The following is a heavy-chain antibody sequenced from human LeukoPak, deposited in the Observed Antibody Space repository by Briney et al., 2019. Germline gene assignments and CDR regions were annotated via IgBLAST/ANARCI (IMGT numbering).Heavy chain of an antibody. CDR1: GFTFSRYS. D-gene: IGHD3-22*01. J-gene: IGHJ4*02. CDR3: ARDYYDSSGYFPD. V-gene: IGHV3-21*01. CDR2: ISSSSSYI. Sequence: GGSLRLSCAASGFTFSRYSMNWVRQAPGKGLEWVSSISSSSSYIYYADSVKGRFTISRDNAKNSLYLQMNSLRAEDTAVYYCARDYYDSSGYFPDWGQGTLVTVSS.